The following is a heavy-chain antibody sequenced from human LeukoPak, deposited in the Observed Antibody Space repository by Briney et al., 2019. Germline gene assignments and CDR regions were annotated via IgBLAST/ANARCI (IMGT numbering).Heavy chain of an antibody. V-gene: IGHV3-11*05. CDR3: ARVIVGATPSDY. CDR2: ISSTSTYT. D-gene: IGHD1-26*01. Sequence: GGSLRLSCATSGFTFSDYYMSWIRRAPGKGLEWVSYISSTSTYTNYADSVKGRFTISRDNAKNSLYLHMNSLRAEDTAVYYCARVIVGATPSDYWGQGTLVTVSS. J-gene: IGHJ4*02. CDR1: GFTFSDYY.